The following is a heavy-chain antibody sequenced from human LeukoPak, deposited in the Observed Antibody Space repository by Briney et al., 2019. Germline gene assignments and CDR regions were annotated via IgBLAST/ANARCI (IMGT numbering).Heavy chain of an antibody. CDR3: ARSLGENCSSTSCYLNWFDS. D-gene: IGHD2-2*01. Sequence: SQTLSLTGTVSGGSISSDSYYYSWIRHHPGKGIEWIGYIYYSGSAYYNPSLNSRVSISVDSSKNQFSLRLTSVTAADTAVYYCARSLGENCSSTSCYLNWFDSWGQGTLVTVSS. J-gene: IGHJ5*01. V-gene: IGHV4-31*03. CDR1: GGSISSDSYY. CDR2: IYYSGSA.